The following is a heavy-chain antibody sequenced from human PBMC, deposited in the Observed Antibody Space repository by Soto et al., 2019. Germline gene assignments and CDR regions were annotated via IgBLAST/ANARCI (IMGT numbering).Heavy chain of an antibody. CDR3: ARLTTVTSNNWFDP. Sequence: ALRLSCAASGFTFSSYAMHWVRQAPGKGPEWVAVISYDGSNKYYADSVKGRFTISRDNSKNTLYLQMNSLRAEDTAVYYCARLTTVTSNNWFDPWGQGTLVTVSS. J-gene: IGHJ5*02. CDR2: ISYDGSNK. V-gene: IGHV3-30-3*01. D-gene: IGHD4-17*01. CDR1: GFTFSSYA.